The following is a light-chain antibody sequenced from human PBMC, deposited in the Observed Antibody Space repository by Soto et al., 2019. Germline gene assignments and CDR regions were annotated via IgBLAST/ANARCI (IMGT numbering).Light chain of an antibody. CDR3: QQTSSFLLS. V-gene: IGKV1-39*01. CDR1: QTVNNNY. CDR2: IAS. Sequence: IQMSQSPSSLSASVGDRVSITCRASQTVNNNYVNWYQQKPGEAPKLLIYIASGLQSGVPSRFNGSGSGTDFTLHINSLQPDDVATYFCQQTSSFLLSFGGGTKVEIK. J-gene: IGKJ4*01.